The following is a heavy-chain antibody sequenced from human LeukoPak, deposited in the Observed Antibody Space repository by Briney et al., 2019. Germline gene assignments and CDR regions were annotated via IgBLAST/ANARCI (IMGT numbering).Heavy chain of an antibody. V-gene: IGHV3-7*01. CDR3: VTDQTGRHPYFFDY. J-gene: IGHJ4*02. CDR1: GFNFSTYW. CDR2: IKEDGSEI. D-gene: IGHD3-10*01. Sequence: GGSLRLSCAASGFNFSTYWMAWVRQVLGKGLEWVANIKEDGSEIYYVDAVKGRFSISRDNAKTSLYLQMNNLSVVDTAVYYCVTDQTGRHPYFFDYWGQGTLVTVSS.